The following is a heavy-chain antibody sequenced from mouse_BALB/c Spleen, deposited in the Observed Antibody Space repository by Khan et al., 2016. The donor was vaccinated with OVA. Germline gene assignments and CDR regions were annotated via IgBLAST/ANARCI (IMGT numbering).Heavy chain of an antibody. Sequence: EVQGVESGGGLVKPGGSLKVSCAASGFTFSNYGMSWVRQTPDKSLQWVASISSGGNTYYPDNAKGRFTISRENDRNILYLQMNSLRYEDTAIYYCARDYWFVYWGQGTLVTVSA. CDR2: ISSGGNT. CDR3: ARDYWFVY. J-gene: IGHJ3*01. V-gene: IGHV5-6-5*01. CDR1: GFTFSNYG.